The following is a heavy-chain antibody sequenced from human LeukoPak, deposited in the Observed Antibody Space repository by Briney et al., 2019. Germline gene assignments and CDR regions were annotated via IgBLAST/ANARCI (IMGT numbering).Heavy chain of an antibody. D-gene: IGHD3-3*01. Sequence: SETLSLTCTVSGGSISSGDYYWSWIRQPPGKGLEWIGYIYYSGSTYYNPSLKSRVTISVDTSKNQFSLKLSSVTAADTAVLYCARFDFWSSYCDSWGQGTLVTVSS. CDR2: IYYSGST. CDR1: GGSISSGDYY. J-gene: IGHJ5*01. CDR3: ARFDFWSSYCDS. V-gene: IGHV4-30-4*01.